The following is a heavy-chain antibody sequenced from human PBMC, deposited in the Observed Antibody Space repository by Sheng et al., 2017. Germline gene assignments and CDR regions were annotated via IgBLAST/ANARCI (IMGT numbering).Heavy chain of an antibody. CDR1: GFTVSNNQ. J-gene: IGHJ4*02. CDR2: IHSGGGT. CDR3: ARDSQGNSWFDF. V-gene: IGHV3-66*02. D-gene: IGHD6-13*01. Sequence: EVQLVESGGDLVQPGGSLRLSCTASGFTVSNNQMSWVRQAPGKGLEWVSAIHSGGGTYYADSVKGRFTISRDNSKNTLCLQMNSLRAEDTAVYYCARDSQGNSWFDFWGQGTLVTVSS.